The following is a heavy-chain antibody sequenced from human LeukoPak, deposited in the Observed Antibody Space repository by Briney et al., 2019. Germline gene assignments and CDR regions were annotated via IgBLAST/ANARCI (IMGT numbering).Heavy chain of an antibody. J-gene: IGHJ4*02. V-gene: IGHV3-7*01. CDR1: GFTYSLFW. CDR3: ARGFASGDYGAD. CDR2: IKQDGSEK. Sequence: GGSLRLSCAASGFTYSLFWMSWVRQALGKGLEWVANIKQDGSEKYYVDSVKGRFTISRDNAERSLYLQMNSLRAEDTAVYYCARGFASGDYGADWGQGTLVTVSS. D-gene: IGHD4-17*01.